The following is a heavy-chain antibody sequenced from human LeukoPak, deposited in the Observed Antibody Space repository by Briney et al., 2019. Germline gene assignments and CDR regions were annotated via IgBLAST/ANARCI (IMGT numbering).Heavy chain of an antibody. CDR3: ARSVKGYCRGGSCYSYSYYMDV. V-gene: IGHV4-59*01. CDR2: IYYSGST. D-gene: IGHD2-15*01. Sequence: SGTLSLACTASGGSISSCYWSWIRQPPGKGLEWIGYIYYSGSTNYNPSLKSRVTISVDTSKNQFSLKLSSVTAADTAVYYCARSVKGYCRGGSCYSYSYYMDVWGKGTTVTVSS. CDR1: GGSISSCY. J-gene: IGHJ6*03.